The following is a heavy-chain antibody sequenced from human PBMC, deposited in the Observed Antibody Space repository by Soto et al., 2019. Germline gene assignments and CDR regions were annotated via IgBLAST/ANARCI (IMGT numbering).Heavy chain of an antibody. V-gene: IGHV4-4*07. Sequence: QVQLQEPGPGLVKPSETLSLTCTVSGGSISSYYRSWIRQPAGKGLEWIGRIYTSGSTNYNLSLKSRGTMSVDTSKNQFSLKLSSVTAADTAVYYCARVRRELQYGMDVWGQGTTVTVSS. CDR2: IYTSGST. J-gene: IGHJ6*02. CDR1: GGSISSYY. CDR3: ARVRRELQYGMDV. D-gene: IGHD1-26*01.